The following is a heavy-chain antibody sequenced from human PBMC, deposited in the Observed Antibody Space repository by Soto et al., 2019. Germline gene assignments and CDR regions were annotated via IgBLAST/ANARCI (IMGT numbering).Heavy chain of an antibody. J-gene: IGHJ5*01. V-gene: IGHV4-34*01. CDR3: STRAYDTNGYYRFDP. D-gene: IGHD3-22*01. Sequence: KTSETLSLTCAVYCGSFSGHSWTWIRQSPGKGLEWIGDINHSGRVNYSPSLKSRVTISLDTSKNQFSLTLSAVTAADTATYYCSTRAYDTNGYYRFDPWGQGTLVTVSS. CDR1: CGSFSGHS. CDR2: INHSGRV.